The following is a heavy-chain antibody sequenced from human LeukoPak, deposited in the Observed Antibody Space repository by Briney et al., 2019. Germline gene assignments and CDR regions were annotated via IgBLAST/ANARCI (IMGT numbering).Heavy chain of an antibody. V-gene: IGHV3-23*01. CDR3: AKGGSATITTGGFDP. CDR1: GFSFSSYA. J-gene: IGHJ5*02. D-gene: IGHD4-11*01. CDR2: ISGSGDIT. Sequence: PGGSLRLSCAASGFSFSSYAMSWVRQAPGKRLEWVSGISGSGDITYYADSGKGRFTISRDNSKNTLYLQVNSLRAEDTAIYYCAKGGSATITTGGFDPWGQGTLVTVSS.